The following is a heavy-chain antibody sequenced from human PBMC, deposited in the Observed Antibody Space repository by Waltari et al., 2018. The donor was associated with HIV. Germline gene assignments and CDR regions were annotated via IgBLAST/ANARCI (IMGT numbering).Heavy chain of an antibody. D-gene: IGHD3-16*01. CDR2: IEGNTDGGTT. CDR3: TTVGGGTRDY. Sequence: EVLLVESGGGLGKPGGSLRLSCAASGFTFSDAWMSWVRQAPGKGLGEGGRIEGNTDGGTTDYAAPVKGRFTISRDDSKTTLYLEMNSLKTEDTAVYYCTTVGGGTRDYWGQGTLITVSS. V-gene: IGHV3-15*04. CDR1: GFTFSDAW. J-gene: IGHJ4*02.